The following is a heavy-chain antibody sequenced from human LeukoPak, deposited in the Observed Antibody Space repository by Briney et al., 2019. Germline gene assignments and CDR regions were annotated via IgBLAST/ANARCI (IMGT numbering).Heavy chain of an antibody. J-gene: IGHJ4*02. CDR1: GFTVSSKY. Sequence: GGSLRLSCAASGFTVSSKYMNWVRQAPGKGLEWVSVIYSGGSTDYADSVKGRFTISRDNSMNTLYLQMDSLRIEDTAVYYCARGASCNWNDFTSFDYWGQGTLVTVSS. D-gene: IGHD1-20*01. CDR3: ARGASCNWNDFTSFDY. V-gene: IGHV3-53*01. CDR2: IYSGGST.